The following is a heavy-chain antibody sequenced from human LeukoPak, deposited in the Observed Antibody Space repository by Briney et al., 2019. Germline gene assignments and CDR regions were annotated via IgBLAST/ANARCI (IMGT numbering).Heavy chain of an antibody. CDR3: AYSGSYWAPPY. V-gene: IGHV1-69*06. J-gene: IGHJ4*02. CDR2: IIHIFGTA. D-gene: IGHD1-26*01. CDR1: GGTFSSYA. Sequence: SVKVSCKASGGTFSSYAISWVRQAPGQGLEWMGRIIHIFGTANYAQKFQGRVTITADKSTSTAYIELSSLRSEDTAVYYCAYSGSYWAPPYWGQGTLVTVSS.